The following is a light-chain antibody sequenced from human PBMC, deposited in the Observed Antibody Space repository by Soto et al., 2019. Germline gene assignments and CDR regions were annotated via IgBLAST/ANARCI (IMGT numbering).Light chain of an antibody. CDR3: QQYNSYSWT. CDR1: QSISYW. J-gene: IGKJ1*01. V-gene: IGKV1-5*01. CDR2: DAS. Sequence: GDRVTITCRASQSISYWLAWYQQKPGKAPTLLIYDASTLESGVPSRFSGSGFGTDFTLTISTLQPEDFGTYYCQQYNSYSWTFGQGTKV.